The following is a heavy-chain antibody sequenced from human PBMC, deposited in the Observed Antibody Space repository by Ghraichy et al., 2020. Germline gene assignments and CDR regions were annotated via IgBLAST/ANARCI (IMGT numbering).Heavy chain of an antibody. Sequence: ASVKVSCKASGYTFTGQYMHWVRQAPGQGLEWMGWINPDSGGTNYAQDFQGRVSMTRDTSISTAYMELSSLRSDDTALYYCATGRIVIDTIRRNNWFDPCCQGTLVTVSS. J-gene: IGHJ5*02. D-gene: IGHD2/OR15-2a*01. CDR3: ATGRIVIDTIRRNNWFDP. V-gene: IGHV1-2*02. CDR2: INPDSGGT. CDR1: GYTFTGQY.